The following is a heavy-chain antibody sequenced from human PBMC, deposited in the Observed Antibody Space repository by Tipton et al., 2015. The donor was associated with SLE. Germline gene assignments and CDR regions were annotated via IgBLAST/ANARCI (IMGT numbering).Heavy chain of an antibody. V-gene: IGHV3-21*01. D-gene: IGHD3-9*01. J-gene: IGHJ4*02. CDR2: ISSGSNYV. CDR1: GGSISSYY. Sequence: LSLTCTVSGGSISSYYWSWIRQPPGKGLEWVSSISSGSNYVYYADSVKGRFTISRDNAKNSLYLQMNSLRAEDTAVYYCATSPPTGYWWGQGTLVTVSS. CDR3: ATSPPTGYW.